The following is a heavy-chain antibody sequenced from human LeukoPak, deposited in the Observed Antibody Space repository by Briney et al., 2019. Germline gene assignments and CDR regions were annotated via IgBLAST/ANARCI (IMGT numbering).Heavy chain of an antibody. CDR3: ATMVRGVIVKGPFDY. V-gene: IGHV3-30*04. D-gene: IGHD3-10*01. CDR1: GFTFSSYA. J-gene: IGHJ4*02. CDR2: ISYDGSNK. Sequence: PGRSLRLSCAASGFTFSSYAMHWVRQAPGKGLEWVAVISYDGSNKYYADSVKGRFTISRDNPKNTLYLQMNSLRAEDTAVYYCATMVRGVIVKGPFDYWGQGTLVTVSS.